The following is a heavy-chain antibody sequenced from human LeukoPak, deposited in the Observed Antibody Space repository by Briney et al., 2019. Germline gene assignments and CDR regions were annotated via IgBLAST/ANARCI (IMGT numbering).Heavy chain of an antibody. CDR2: ISSTAYGGTT. CDR3: TRRQGFYDSIYYFDY. Sequence: SGGSLRLSSTAPGFTLGEYAISWFRQAPGEGLWWVSFISSTAYGGTTEYAATVKGRFTISRDDSKSIAYLQMNSLKTEDTAVYYCTRRQGFYDSIYYFDYWGQGNLVTVSS. CDR1: GFTLGEYA. V-gene: IGHV3-49*03. D-gene: IGHD3-22*01. J-gene: IGHJ4*02.